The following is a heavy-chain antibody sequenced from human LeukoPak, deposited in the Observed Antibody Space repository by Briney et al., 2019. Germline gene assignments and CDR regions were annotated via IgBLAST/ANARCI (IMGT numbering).Heavy chain of an antibody. CDR2: INTNTGNP. CDR3: ARVPSFEVGATYNWFDP. Sequence: ASVKVSCKASGYTFTGYYMHWVRQAPGQGLEWMGWINTNTGNPTYAQGFTGRFVFSLDTSVSTAYLQISSLKAEDTAVYYCARVPSFEVGATYNWFDPWGQGTLVTVSS. D-gene: IGHD1-26*01. J-gene: IGHJ5*02. CDR1: GYTFTGYY. V-gene: IGHV7-4-1*02.